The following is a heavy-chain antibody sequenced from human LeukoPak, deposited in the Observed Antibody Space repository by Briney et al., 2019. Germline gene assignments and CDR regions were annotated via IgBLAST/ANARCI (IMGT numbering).Heavy chain of an antibody. D-gene: IGHD4-23*01. Sequence: QPGGSLTLSCVASGFRFSDHYMAWVRQAPGKGLEWVGRSRNKANSYQTEYAASVKGRFTISRDDSKNSVDLEMNSLKIEDTAVYYCARETPVVNLGDWGQGTRVTVSS. CDR3: ARETPVVNLGD. CDR1: GFRFSDHY. CDR2: SRNKANSYQT. V-gene: IGHV3-72*01. J-gene: IGHJ4*02.